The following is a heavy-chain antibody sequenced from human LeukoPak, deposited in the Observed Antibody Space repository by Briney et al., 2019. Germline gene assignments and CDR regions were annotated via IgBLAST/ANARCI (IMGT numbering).Heavy chain of an antibody. J-gene: IGHJ4*02. D-gene: IGHD1-26*01. Sequence: ASVKVSCKASGYTFTGHYIHWVRQAPGQGLEWMGWINPNSGGTNYAQKFQGRVTMARDTSISTAYMELSSLRSDDTALYYCARGSTGGSYLPYYLDYWGQGTLVTVSS. CDR3: ARGSTGGSYLPYYLDY. CDR2: INPNSGGT. CDR1: GYTFTGHY. V-gene: IGHV1-2*02.